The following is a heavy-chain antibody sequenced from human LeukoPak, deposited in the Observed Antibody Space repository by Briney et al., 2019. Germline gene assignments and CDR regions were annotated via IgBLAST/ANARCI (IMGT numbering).Heavy chain of an antibody. V-gene: IGHV3-11*01. D-gene: IGHD3-22*01. Sequence: GGSLRLSCAASGFTFSDYYMSWIRQAPGKGLEWVSYISSSGSTIYYADSVKGRFTISRDNAKNYLYLQMNSLRAEDTAVYYCARGVYYYDSSGYYYDWFDPWGQGTLVTVSS. CDR1: GFTFSDYY. J-gene: IGHJ5*02. CDR3: ARGVYYYDSSGYYYDWFDP. CDR2: ISSSGSTI.